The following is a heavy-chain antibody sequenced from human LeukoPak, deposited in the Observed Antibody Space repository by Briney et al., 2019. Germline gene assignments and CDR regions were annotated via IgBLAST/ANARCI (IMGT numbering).Heavy chain of an antibody. CDR1: GYTFTSYY. D-gene: IGHD2-21*02. Sequence: ASVKVSCKASGYTFTSYYMHRVRQAPGQGLEWMGIINPSGGSTSYAQKFQGRVTMTRDTSTSTVYMELSSLRSEDTAVYYCARGGVGVVTAIGDYYYGMDVWGQGTTVTVSS. J-gene: IGHJ6*02. CDR3: ARGGVGVVTAIGDYYYGMDV. V-gene: IGHV1-46*01. CDR2: INPSGGST.